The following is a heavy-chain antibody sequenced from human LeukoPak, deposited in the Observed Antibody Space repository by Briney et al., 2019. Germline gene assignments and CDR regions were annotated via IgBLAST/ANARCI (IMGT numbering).Heavy chain of an antibody. J-gene: IGHJ4*02. D-gene: IGHD1-26*01. Sequence: SETLSLTCTVSGYSIDDVYYWGWIRQTPGKGLEWLGYIYYSGSTNYNPSLKSRVTISLDTSKNQFSLRLTSVTAADTAVYYCARNRVVGAPNFDYWGQGTLVTVFS. CDR1: GYSIDDVYY. CDR2: IYYSGST. V-gene: IGHV4-61*08. CDR3: ARNRVVGAPNFDY.